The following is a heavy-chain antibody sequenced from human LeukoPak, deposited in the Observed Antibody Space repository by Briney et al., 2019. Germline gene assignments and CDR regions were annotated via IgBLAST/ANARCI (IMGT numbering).Heavy chain of an antibody. Sequence: SETLSLACAVYGESFSGYFWNWIRQPPGKGLEWIGEINHSGSTSNHNPSLKSRVTMSVDTSKNQFSLKLSSVTAADTAVYYCARKSGYARDYWGQGNLVTVSS. CDR3: ARKSGYARDY. J-gene: IGHJ4*02. V-gene: IGHV4-34*01. CDR1: GESFSGYF. CDR2: INHSGSTS. D-gene: IGHD5-12*01.